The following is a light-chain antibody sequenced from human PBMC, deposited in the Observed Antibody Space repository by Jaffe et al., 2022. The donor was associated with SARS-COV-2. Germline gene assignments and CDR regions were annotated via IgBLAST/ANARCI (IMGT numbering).Light chain of an antibody. J-gene: IGKJ2*01. Sequence: DIQMTQSPSTLSASVGDRVTITCRASQSISSWLAWYQQKPGKAPKLLIYKASSLESGVPSRFSGSESGTEFTLIISSLQPDDSATYYCQQYNSFPYTFGQGTKLEIK. CDR3: QQYNSFPYT. CDR2: KAS. V-gene: IGKV1-5*03. CDR1: QSISSW.